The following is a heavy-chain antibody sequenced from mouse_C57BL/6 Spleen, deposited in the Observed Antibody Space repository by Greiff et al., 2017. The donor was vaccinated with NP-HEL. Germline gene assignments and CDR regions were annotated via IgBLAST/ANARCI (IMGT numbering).Heavy chain of an antibody. CDR1: GHTFTSYW. CDR3: ARDEAYSNYPWFAY. J-gene: IGHJ3*01. D-gene: IGHD2-5*01. Sequence: QVQLQQPGAELVKPGASVKLSCKASGHTFTSYWMHWVKQRPGQGLEWIGMIHPNSGSTNYNEKFKSKATLTVDKSSSTAYMQLSSLTSEDSAVYYCARDEAYSNYPWFAYWGQGTLVTVSA. CDR2: IHPNSGST. V-gene: IGHV1-64*01.